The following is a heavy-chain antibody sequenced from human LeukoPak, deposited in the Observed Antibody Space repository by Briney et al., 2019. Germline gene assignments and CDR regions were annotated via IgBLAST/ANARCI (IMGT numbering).Heavy chain of an antibody. V-gene: IGHV4-61*02. Sequence: PSETLSLTCTVSGGSISSGSYYWSWIRQPAGKGLEWIGRIYTSGSTNYNPSLKSRVTISVDTSKNQFSLKLSSVTAADTAVYYCARGGAATRYYYYYTDVWGKGTTVTVSS. D-gene: IGHD2-15*01. CDR3: ARGGAATRYYYYYTDV. CDR2: IYTSGST. J-gene: IGHJ6*03. CDR1: GGSISSGSYY.